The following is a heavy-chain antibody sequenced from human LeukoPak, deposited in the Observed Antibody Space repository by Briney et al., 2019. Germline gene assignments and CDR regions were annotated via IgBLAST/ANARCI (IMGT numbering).Heavy chain of an antibody. D-gene: IGHD2-21*02. J-gene: IGHJ4*02. V-gene: IGHV4-59*01. Sequence: PSETLSVTCTVSGGSISSFYWSWIRQPPGKGLEWIGYIYYSGSTKYNPSLKSRVTISVDTSKNQFSLKLTSVTAADTAVYYCARGGGNCGGDCYALDYWGQGTRVAVSS. CDR3: ARGGGNCGGDCYALDY. CDR1: GGSISSFY. CDR2: IYYSGST.